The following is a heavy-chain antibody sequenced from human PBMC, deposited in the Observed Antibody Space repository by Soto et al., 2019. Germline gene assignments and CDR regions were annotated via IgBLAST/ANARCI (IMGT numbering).Heavy chain of an antibody. CDR3: ARLRYFDRAFDI. J-gene: IGHJ3*02. CDR2: IYYSGST. CDR1: GGSISSSSYY. V-gene: IGHV4-39*01. D-gene: IGHD3-9*01. Sequence: QLQLQESGPGLVKPSETLSLTCTVSGGSISSSSYYWGWIRQPPGKGLEWIGSIYYSGSTYYNPSLKSRVTISVDTSKNQFSLKLSSVTAADTAVYYCARLRYFDRAFDIWGQGTMVTVSS.